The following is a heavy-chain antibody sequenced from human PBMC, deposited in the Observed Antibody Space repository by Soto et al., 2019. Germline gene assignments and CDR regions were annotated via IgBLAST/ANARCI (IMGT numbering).Heavy chain of an antibody. V-gene: IGHV4-31*03. Sequence: QVQLQESGPGLVKPSQTLSLTCTVSGGSISSGGYYWSWIRQHPGKRLEWIGYIYYSGTTYHNPSLKSRVTISVDTSKKQSSLKLSSVTAADTAVYYCASTMITFGGVIALDYWGQGTLVTVSS. CDR2: IYYSGTT. CDR1: GGSISSGGYY. CDR3: ASTMITFGGVIALDY. D-gene: IGHD3-16*02. J-gene: IGHJ4*02.